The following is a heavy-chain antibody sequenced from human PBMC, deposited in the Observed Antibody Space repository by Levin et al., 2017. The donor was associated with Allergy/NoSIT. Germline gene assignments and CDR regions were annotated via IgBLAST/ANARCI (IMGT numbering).Heavy chain of an antibody. J-gene: IGHJ4*02. D-gene: IGHD2-2*01. Sequence: ETLSLTCAASGFTFSSYDMHWVRQATGKGLEWVSAIGTAGDTYYPGSVKGRFTISRENAKNSLYLQMNSLRAGDTAVYYCARGPSRYCSSTSCYGIDYWGQGTLVTVSS. CDR3: ARGPSRYCSSTSCYGIDY. CDR1: GFTFSSYD. CDR2: IGTAGDT. V-gene: IGHV3-13*01.